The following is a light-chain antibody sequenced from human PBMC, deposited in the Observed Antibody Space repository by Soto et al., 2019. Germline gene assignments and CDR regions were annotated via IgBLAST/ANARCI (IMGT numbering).Light chain of an antibody. CDR2: AVF. V-gene: IGKV1-17*01. Sequence: DIQMTQSPSYLAASVGDRVTITCRASQGFRNNVAWFQQRPGKAAKRRIYAVFRLQSGVPSRFSGRESGTEFTRTISSLQPEDFATYYCQQYDSYPITVGGGTKVDIK. CDR1: QGFRNN. J-gene: IGKJ4*01. CDR3: QQYDSYPIT.